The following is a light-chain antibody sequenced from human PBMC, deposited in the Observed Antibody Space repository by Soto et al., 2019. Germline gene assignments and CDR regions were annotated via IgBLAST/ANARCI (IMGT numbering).Light chain of an antibody. V-gene: IGLV1-51*02. CDR2: ENN. Sequence: QSVLTQPPSVSAAPGQKVTISCSGSSSNIGSDYVSWYQQLPGAAPSLLIYENNKRPSGIPDRFSGSKSGTSATLGITGLQTGDEADYYCAAWDTSLTGGVFGGGTKVTVL. J-gene: IGLJ2*01. CDR1: SSNIGSDY. CDR3: AAWDTSLTGGV.